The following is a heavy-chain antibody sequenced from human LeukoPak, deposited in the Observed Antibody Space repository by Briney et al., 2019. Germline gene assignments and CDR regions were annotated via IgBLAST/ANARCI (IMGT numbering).Heavy chain of an antibody. D-gene: IGHD1-14*01. J-gene: IGHJ4*02. Sequence: SETLSLTCAVSGGSISSSPWCSWVRQAPGKGLEWIGTIYHDGNTDYNPSLKSRVAISVDKAKNQLALKLTSVTAADTAVYYCVRDPHVENYFGTNTGLRDFWGQGTLVTVSS. CDR2: IYHDGNT. CDR3: VRDPHVENYFGTNTGLRDF. CDR1: GGSISSSPW. V-gene: IGHV4-4*02.